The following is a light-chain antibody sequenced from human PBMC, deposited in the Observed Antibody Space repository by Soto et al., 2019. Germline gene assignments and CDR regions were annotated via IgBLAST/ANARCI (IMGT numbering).Light chain of an antibody. V-gene: IGLV2-14*01. Sequence: QSALTQPASVSGSPGQSITISCTGTSSDVGGYDYVSWFQQHPGRAPKLLIYEVINRPSGISIRFSGSKSGNTASLTISGLQAEDEADFYCTSFTSSNTWVFGGGTKVTVL. CDR3: TSFTSSNTWV. J-gene: IGLJ3*02. CDR1: SSDVGGYDY. CDR2: EVI.